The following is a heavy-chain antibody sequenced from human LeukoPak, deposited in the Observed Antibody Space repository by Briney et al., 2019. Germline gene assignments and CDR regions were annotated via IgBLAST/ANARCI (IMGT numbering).Heavy chain of an antibody. CDR1: GFTFSSYS. CDR2: ISGSSYI. Sequence: GGSLRLSCAASGFTFSSYSMKWVRQAPGKGLEWVSSISGSSYIYYADSMKGRFTISRDNAKNSLYLQMNSLRAEDTAVYYCARSTLMSGYIQHFDYWGQGTLVTVSS. J-gene: IGHJ4*02. V-gene: IGHV3-21*01. CDR3: ARSTLMSGYIQHFDY. D-gene: IGHD5-12*01.